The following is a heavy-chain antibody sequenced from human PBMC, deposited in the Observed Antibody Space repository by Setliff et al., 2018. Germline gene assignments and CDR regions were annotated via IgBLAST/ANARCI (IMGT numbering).Heavy chain of an antibody. D-gene: IGHD3-3*01. CDR3: ARVDNFWSGPIDY. CDR1: GGSFSGYY. CDR2: INHSGST. V-gene: IGHV4-34*01. J-gene: IGHJ4*02. Sequence: SETLSLTCAVYGGSFSGYYWSWIRQPPGKGLEWIEEINHSGSTNYNPSFKGRVTISVDTSKNQFSLKLSSVTAADTAVYYCARVDNFWSGPIDYWGQGTRVTVSS.